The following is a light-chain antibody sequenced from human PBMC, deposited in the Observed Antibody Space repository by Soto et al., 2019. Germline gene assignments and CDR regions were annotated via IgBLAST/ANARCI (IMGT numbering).Light chain of an antibody. CDR2: DAS. J-gene: IGKJ1*01. CDR1: QTITNW. V-gene: IGKV1-5*01. Sequence: DIQMTQSPSPGSASVGDRVTITGRSSQTITNWLAWYQQKPGKAPRLLIYDASSLESWVPSRFSGSGSGTEFTLTISSLQSEDFATYYCQQYKSFWTFGQGTKVDIK. CDR3: QQYKSFWT.